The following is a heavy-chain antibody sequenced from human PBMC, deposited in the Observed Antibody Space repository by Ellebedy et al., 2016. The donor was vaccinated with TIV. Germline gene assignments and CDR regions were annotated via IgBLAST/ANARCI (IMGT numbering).Heavy chain of an antibody. CDR3: ARDPGNLWFGELLRSGWFDP. D-gene: IGHD3-10*01. CDR2: IRDDKSKT. Sequence: GESLKISCAASGFNLSIYDMHLVRQAPGKGLEWVAIIRDDKSKTSYAESVKGRFTISRDNSKNTLYLQMDNLRGEDTAVYYCARDPGNLWFGELLRSGWFDPWGQGTLVTVSS. CDR1: GFNLSIYD. V-gene: IGHV3-33*01. J-gene: IGHJ5*02.